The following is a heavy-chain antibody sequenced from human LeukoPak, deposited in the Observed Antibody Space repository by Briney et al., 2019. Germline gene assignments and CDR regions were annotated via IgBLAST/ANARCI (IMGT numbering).Heavy chain of an antibody. D-gene: IGHD3-10*01. CDR1: GVSVSGGSYY. CDR3: ARSYYYGSGTYRPFDC. CDR2: IYYSGST. Sequence: PSETLSLTCTVSGVSVSGGSYYWSWIRQPPGKGLEWIGYIYYSGSTNYNPSLKSRVTLSIYTSKNQFSLKLTSVTAADTAVFYCARSYYYGSGTYRPFDCWGQGILVTVSS. V-gene: IGHV4-61*01. J-gene: IGHJ4*02.